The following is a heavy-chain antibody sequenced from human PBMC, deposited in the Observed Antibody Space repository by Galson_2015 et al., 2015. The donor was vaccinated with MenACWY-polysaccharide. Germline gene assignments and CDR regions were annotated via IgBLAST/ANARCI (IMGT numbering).Heavy chain of an antibody. CDR1: GGSISSGDYY. J-gene: IGHJ6*02. CDR3: ARESIAARRDHYYGMDV. Sequence: TLSLTCTVSGGSISSGDYYWSWIRQPPGKGLEWIGYIYYSGSTYYNPSLKSRVTISVDTSKNQFSLKLSSVTAADTAVYYCARESIAARRDHYYGMDVWGQGTTVTVSS. V-gene: IGHV4-30-4*01. D-gene: IGHD6-6*01. CDR2: IYYSGST.